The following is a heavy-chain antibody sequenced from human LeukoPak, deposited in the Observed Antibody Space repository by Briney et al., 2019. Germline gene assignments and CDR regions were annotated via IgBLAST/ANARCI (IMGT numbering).Heavy chain of an antibody. CDR1: GGSFSGYY. V-gene: IGHV4-34*01. CDR3: ARPRGYSGYGHYFDY. D-gene: IGHD5-12*01. Sequence: PSETLSLTCAVYGGSFSGYYWSWIRQPPGKGLEWIGEISHSGSTNYNPSLKSRVTISVDTSKNQFSLKLSSVTAADTAVYYCARPRGYSGYGHYFDYWGQGTLVTVSS. CDR2: ISHSGST. J-gene: IGHJ4*02.